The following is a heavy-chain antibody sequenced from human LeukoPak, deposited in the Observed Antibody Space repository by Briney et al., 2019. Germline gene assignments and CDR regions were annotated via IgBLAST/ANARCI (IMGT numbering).Heavy chain of an antibody. V-gene: IGHV4-34*01. CDR2: XNHSGST. J-gene: IGHJ4*02. D-gene: IGHD3-22*01. Sequence: SETLSLTCAVYGGSFSGYYWSWIRQPPGKXXXWIGXXNHSGSTNYNPSLKSRVTISVDTSKNQFSLKLSSVTAADTAVYYCARVSTYYYDSSGPAFDYWGQGTLVTVSS. CDR1: GGSFSGYY. CDR3: ARVSTYYYDSSGPAFDY.